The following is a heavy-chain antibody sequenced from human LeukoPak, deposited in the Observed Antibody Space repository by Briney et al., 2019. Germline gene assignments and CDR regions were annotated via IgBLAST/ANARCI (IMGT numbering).Heavy chain of an antibody. D-gene: IGHD2-15*01. CDR2: VHYTGTT. Sequence: SETLSLTCTVSGDPISGYSWTWIRQPPGRGLEGIGYVHYTGTTIYNPSLKSRLTISLDTSKNLLSLKLTSVTAADTAVYYCARVALVADANYYGLDVWGKGTTVTVSS. V-gene: IGHV4-59*01. CDR3: ARVALVADANYYGLDV. CDR1: GDPISGYS. J-gene: IGHJ6*04.